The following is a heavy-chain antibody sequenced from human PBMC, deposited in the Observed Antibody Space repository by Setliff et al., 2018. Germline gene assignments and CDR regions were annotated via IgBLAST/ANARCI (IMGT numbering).Heavy chain of an antibody. CDR1: GGSISSYY. D-gene: IGHD5-18*01. J-gene: IGHJ6*02. V-gene: IGHV4-59*01. CDR3: AREHGYSYGQTYYYYGMDV. Sequence: LSLTCTVSGGSISSYYWGWIRQPPGKGLEWIGYIYYSGSTNYNPSLKSRVTISVDTSKNQFSLKLSSVTAADTAVYYCAREHGYSYGQTYYYYGMDVWGQGTTVTVS. CDR2: IYYSGST.